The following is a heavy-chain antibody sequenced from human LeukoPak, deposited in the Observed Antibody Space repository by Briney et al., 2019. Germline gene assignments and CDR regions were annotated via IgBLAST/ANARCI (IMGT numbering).Heavy chain of an antibody. J-gene: IGHJ4*02. V-gene: IGHV5-51*01. CDR2: IYPGDSDT. Sequence: GESLKISCKGSGYTFTSYWIGWVRQMPGKGLEWMGIIYPGDSDTQYNPSFQGQVTISADKSVSTAYLQWSSLKASDTAMYFCARQYDLLAGPYYFDFWGQGTLVAVSS. CDR1: GYTFTSYW. CDR3: ARQYDLLAGPYYFDF. D-gene: IGHD3-9*01.